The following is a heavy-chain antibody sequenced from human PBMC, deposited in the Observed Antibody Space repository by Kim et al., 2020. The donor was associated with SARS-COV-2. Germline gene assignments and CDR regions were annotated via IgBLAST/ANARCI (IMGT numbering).Heavy chain of an antibody. J-gene: IGHJ4*02. CDR3: AKDRSRGQD. D-gene: IGHD3-10*01. V-gene: IGHV3-30*02. CDR2: NNK. Sequence: NNKDYADPVKGRFTISRDNSKNTLYLQMNSLRAEDTAVYYCAKDRSRGQDWGQGTLVTVSS.